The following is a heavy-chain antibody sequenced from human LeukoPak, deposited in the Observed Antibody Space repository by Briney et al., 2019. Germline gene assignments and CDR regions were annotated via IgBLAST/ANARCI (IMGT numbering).Heavy chain of an antibody. J-gene: IGHJ4*02. CDR2: INYQSATF. CDR3: VKDAGIAARPWYFDS. CDR1: GFTFDDYG. V-gene: IGHV3-9*01. D-gene: IGHD6-6*01. Sequence: PGGSLRLSCAASGFTFDDYGLHWVRQIPGKGLEWFSGINYQSATFDADSVRGRFTTSRDNARSLLFLLMDSLRPEDSALYYCVKDAGIAARPWYFDSWGQGAQVIVSS.